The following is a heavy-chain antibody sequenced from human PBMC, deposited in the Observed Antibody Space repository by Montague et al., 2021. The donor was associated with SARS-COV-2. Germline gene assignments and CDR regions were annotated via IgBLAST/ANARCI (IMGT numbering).Heavy chain of an antibody. J-gene: IGHJ4*02. CDR3: AKDLVDY. Sequence: SLSLSLSASGFRFSNFAMRWVRQAPGKGLECVSSIIGGDGSTYYADSVKGRFTISRDNSKNTLYLQMNSLRAGDTAVYYCAKDLVDYWGQGTLVTVSS. D-gene: IGHD2-15*01. CDR2: IIGGDGST. V-gene: IGHV3-23*01. CDR1: GFRFSNFA.